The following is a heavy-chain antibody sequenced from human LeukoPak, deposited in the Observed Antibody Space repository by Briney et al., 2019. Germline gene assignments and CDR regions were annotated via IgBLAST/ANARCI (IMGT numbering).Heavy chain of an antibody. CDR3: ARELYSSGYHDAFDI. CDR1: GGSFSGYY. CDR2: INHSGST. V-gene: IGHV4-34*01. Sequence: SETLSLTCAVYGGSFSGYYWSWSRQPPGKGLEWIGEINHSGSTNYNPSLKSRVTISVDTSKNQFSLKLSSVTAADTAVYYCARELYSSGYHDAFDIWGQGTMVTVSS. J-gene: IGHJ3*02. D-gene: IGHD3-22*01.